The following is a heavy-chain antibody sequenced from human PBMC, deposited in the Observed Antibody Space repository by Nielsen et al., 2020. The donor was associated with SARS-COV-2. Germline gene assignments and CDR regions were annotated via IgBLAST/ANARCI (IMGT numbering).Heavy chain of an antibody. CDR3: ASIGNRGV. V-gene: IGHV1-2*04. CDR2: INPNSGGT. D-gene: IGHD2/OR15-2a*01. J-gene: IGHJ4*02. Sequence: WVRQAPGQGLEWMGWINPNSGGTNYAQKFQGWVTMTRDTSISTAYMELRSLRSDDTAVYYCASIGNRGVWGQGTLVTVSS.